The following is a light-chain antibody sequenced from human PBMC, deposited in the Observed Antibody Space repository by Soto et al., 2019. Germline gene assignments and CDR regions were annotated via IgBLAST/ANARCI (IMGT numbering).Light chain of an antibody. CDR1: QSLMHSNGYNY. V-gene: IGKV2-28*01. Sequence: IVMTQSPLSLPVTPGEPASISCRSSQSLMHSNGYNYLDWYLQKPGQSPQLLIYLGSNRASGVPDRFSGSGSGTDFTLKISRVEAEDVGVYYGMQALQTPITFGQGTRLEIK. CDR3: MQALQTPIT. J-gene: IGKJ5*01. CDR2: LGS.